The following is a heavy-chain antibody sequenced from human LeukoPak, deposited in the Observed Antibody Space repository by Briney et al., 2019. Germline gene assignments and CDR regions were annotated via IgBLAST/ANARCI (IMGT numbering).Heavy chain of an antibody. D-gene: IGHD2-21*02. CDR2: ISTTSTNI. V-gene: IGHV3-48*04. CDR3: AKGFYCAGDCVASV. CDR1: GFTFSNCG. J-gene: IGHJ4*02. Sequence: PGVSLRLSCATSGFTFSNCGMNGFRQAPGKGLEWLSYISTTSTNIYYADSVKGRFTISRDNAKNSLFLQMSSLRAEDTAVYCCAKGFYCAGDCVASVWGQGTLVTVSS.